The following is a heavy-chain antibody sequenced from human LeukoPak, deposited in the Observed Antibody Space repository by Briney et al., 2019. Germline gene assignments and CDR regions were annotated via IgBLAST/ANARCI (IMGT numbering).Heavy chain of an antibody. CDR3: ARGGGDDYGGNSDAFDI. V-gene: IGHV4-59*01. Sequence: PSETLSLTXTVSGGSISSYYWSWIGQPPGKGLEWIGYISYSGSTNYNPSLKSRVTISVDTSKNQFSLKLSSVTAADTAAYYCARGGGDDYGGNSDAFDIWGQGTMVTVSS. CDR2: ISYSGST. CDR1: GGSISSYY. D-gene: IGHD4-23*01. J-gene: IGHJ3*02.